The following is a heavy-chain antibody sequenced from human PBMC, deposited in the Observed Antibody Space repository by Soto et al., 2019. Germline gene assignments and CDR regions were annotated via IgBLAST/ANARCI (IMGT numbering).Heavy chain of an antibody. CDR1: GFTFSNYA. Sequence: QMQLVESGGGVVQPGTSLRLSCAASGFTFSNYAMHWVRQAPGEGLEWVTIIWYDGSDKNYGDSVKGRFTISRDNSKNTLYLQMNSLRVEDTAVYYCARDSGGDYHNYYMDVWGKGTTVTVSS. V-gene: IGHV3-33*01. J-gene: IGHJ6*03. CDR3: ARDSGGDYHNYYMDV. D-gene: IGHD4-17*01. CDR2: IWYDGSDK.